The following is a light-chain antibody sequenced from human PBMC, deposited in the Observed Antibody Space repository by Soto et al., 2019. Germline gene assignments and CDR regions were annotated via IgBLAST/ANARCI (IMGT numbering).Light chain of an antibody. V-gene: IGLV2-14*01. Sequence: QSAVTQPASVSGSPGQSIAVSCTGSSSDVGIYNYVSWYQQHPGKVPKLIIYEVSNRPSGVSNRFSGSKSGNTASLTISGLQTEDEADYYCSSYTTSSTRVFGTGTQLTVL. CDR1: SSDVGIYNY. J-gene: IGLJ1*01. CDR2: EVS. CDR3: SSYTTSSTRV.